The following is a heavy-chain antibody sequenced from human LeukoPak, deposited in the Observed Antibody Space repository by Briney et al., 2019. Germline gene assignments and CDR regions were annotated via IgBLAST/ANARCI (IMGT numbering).Heavy chain of an antibody. CDR2: IYPGDSDT. V-gene: IGHV5-51*01. CDR3: ATEYSSSWLDY. D-gene: IGHD6-13*01. J-gene: IGHJ4*02. CDR1: GYSFTSYW. Sequence: GESLKIFCKGSGYSFTSYWIGWVRPMPGKGLEGMGIIYPGDSDTRYSPSFQGQVTISADKSISTAYLQWSSLKASDTAMYYCATEYSSSWLDYWGQGTLVTVSS.